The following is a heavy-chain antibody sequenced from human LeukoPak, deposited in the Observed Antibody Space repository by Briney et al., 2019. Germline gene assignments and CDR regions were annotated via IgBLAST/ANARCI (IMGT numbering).Heavy chain of an antibody. CDR1: GGSISSNNYY. CDR2: IDYSGST. J-gene: IGHJ4*02. CDR3: ARRQYGDHYYFDY. D-gene: IGHD4-17*01. V-gene: IGHV4-39*01. Sequence: SETLSRTCSVSGGSISSNNYYWGWIRQPPGKGLEWIANIDYSGSTYYNPSLKSRVTISVDTSKNQFSLKLSSVTAADTAVYYCARRQYGDHYYFDYWGQGTLVTVSS.